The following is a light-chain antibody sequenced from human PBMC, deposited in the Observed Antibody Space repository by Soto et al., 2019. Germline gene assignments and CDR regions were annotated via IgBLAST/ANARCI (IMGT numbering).Light chain of an antibody. J-gene: IGKJ1*01. V-gene: IGKV3-11*01. CDR2: DAS. Sequence: EIVLTQSPATLSLSPGERATLSCRASQSVSSYLAWYQQKPGQAPRLLIYDASNRATGIPARFSGSGSGTDFTLTISSLEPEDFAFYYCQQRFGTFGQGTKVEIK. CDR1: QSVSSY. CDR3: QQRFGT.